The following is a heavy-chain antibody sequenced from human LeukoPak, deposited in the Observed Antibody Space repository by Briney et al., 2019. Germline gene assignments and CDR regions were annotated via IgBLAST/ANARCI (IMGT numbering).Heavy chain of an antibody. CDR2: ISYDGSNK. D-gene: IGHD3-22*01. CDR1: GFTFSSYA. V-gene: IGHV3-30-3*01. CDR3: ARLDYYDSSNFDH. Sequence: PGRSLRLSCAASGFTFSSYAMHWVRQAPGKGLEWVAVISYDGSNKYYADSVKGRFTISRDNSKNTLYLQMNSLRAEDTAVYYCARLDYYDSSNFDHWGQGTLVTVSS. J-gene: IGHJ4*02.